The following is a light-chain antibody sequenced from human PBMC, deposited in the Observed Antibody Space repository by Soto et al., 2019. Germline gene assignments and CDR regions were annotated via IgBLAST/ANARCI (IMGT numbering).Light chain of an antibody. Sequence: QSVLTQPPSVSGAPGQRVTISCTGNSSNLGAGYDVHWYQQLPGTAPKLVIYGNRNRPSGVPERFSGSKSGTSASLAITGLQAEDEAAYYCPAYDYSLTASGFCGGTQLTVL. CDR2: GNR. J-gene: IGLJ3*02. CDR3: PAYDYSLTASG. V-gene: IGLV1-40*01. CDR1: SSNLGAGYD.